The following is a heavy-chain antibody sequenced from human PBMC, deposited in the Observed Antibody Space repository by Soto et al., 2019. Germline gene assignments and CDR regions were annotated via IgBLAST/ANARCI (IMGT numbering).Heavy chain of an antibody. V-gene: IGHV4-59*08. J-gene: IGHJ5*02. CDR2: IYYSGST. CDR1: GGSISSYY. CDR3: ARAGIAAAGTTP. D-gene: IGHD6-13*01. Sequence: SETLSLTCTVSGGSISSYYWSWIRQPPGKGLEWIGYIYYSGSTNYNPSLKSRVTISVDTSKNQFSLKLSSVTAADTAVYYCARAGIAAAGTTPWGQGTLVTVSS.